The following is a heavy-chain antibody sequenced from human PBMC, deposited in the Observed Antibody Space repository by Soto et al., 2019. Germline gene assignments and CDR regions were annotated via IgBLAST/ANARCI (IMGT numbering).Heavy chain of an antibody. V-gene: IGHV4-31*03. CDR2: IYYSGST. CDR3: ANYGSGSYYNGGGWFDP. J-gene: IGHJ5*02. Sequence: QVQLQESGPGLVKPSRTLSLTCTVSGGSISSGGYYWSWIRQHPGKGLEWIGYIYYSGSTYYNPSLKSRVTISVDTSKHQFSLKLSSVTAADTAVYYCANYGSGSYYNGGGWFDPWGQGTLVTVSS. D-gene: IGHD3-10*01. CDR1: GGSISSGGYY.